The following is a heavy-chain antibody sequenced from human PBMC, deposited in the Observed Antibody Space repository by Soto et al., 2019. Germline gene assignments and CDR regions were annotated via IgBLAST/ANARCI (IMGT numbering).Heavy chain of an antibody. V-gene: IGHV3-43*01. D-gene: IGHD1-1*01. CDR2: ISYDGGST. J-gene: IGHJ6*02. CDR1: GFTFDDYT. CDR3: AKDMMERGHRGGYYGMDV. Sequence: PGGSLRLSCAASGFTFDDYTMQWVRQAPGKGLEWMSLISYDGGSTYYADSVKGRFTISRDNTRNTLYLQMNSLRTEDTALYYCAKDMMERGHRGGYYGMDVWGQGTTVTVSS.